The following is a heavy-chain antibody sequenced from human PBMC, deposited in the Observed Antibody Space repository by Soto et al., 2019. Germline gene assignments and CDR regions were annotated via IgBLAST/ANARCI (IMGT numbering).Heavy chain of an antibody. CDR1: GYTFTSYG. CDR2: ISAYNGNT. Sequence: QVQLVQSGAEVKKPGASVKVSCKASGYTFTSYGISWVRQAPGQGLEWMGWISAYNGNTNYAQKLQGRVTMTTDTSTSTGYMELRSLRSDDTAVYYCARVDCSSTRCYRFFDPWGQGTLVTVSS. D-gene: IGHD2-2*01. CDR3: ARVDCSSTRCYRFFDP. J-gene: IGHJ5*02. V-gene: IGHV1-18*01.